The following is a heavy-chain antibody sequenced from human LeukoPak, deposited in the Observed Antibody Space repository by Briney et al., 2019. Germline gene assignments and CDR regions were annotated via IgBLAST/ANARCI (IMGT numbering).Heavy chain of an antibody. D-gene: IGHD3-9*01. Sequence: SETLSLTCTVSGGSISSYYWSWIRQPPGKGLEWIGYICYSGSTNYNPSLKSRVTISVDTSKNQFSLKLSSVTAADTAVYYCAREALRYSGYDYWGQGTLVTVSS. V-gene: IGHV4-59*01. CDR1: GGSISSYY. J-gene: IGHJ4*02. CDR2: ICYSGST. CDR3: AREALRYSGYDY.